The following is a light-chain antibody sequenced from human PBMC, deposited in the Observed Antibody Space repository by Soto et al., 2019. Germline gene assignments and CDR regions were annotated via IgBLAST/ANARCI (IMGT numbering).Light chain of an antibody. V-gene: IGKV3-11*01. CDR1: QAISDN. CDR2: DAS. J-gene: IGKJ4*01. CDR3: QQRSNWPLT. Sequence: IVMTQSPATLSVSPGERATLSCRASQAISDNLAWYQHKPGQPPRLIIYDASTRATGIPARFSGSGSGTDFTLTISSLEPEDFAVYYCQQRSNWPLTLGGGTKVDIK.